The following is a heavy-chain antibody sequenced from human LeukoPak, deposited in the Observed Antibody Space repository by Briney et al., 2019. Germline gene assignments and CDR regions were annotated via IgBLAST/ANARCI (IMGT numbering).Heavy chain of an antibody. CDR1: GFTLSSYS. Sequence: GGSLRLSCATPGFTLSSYSMNWVRQAPGKGVEWVSYISSGSTTIYYADSVKGRFTISRDNAKNSPYLQMNSLRAEDTAVYYCARDVEQWLVRVYYFDYWGQGTLVTVSS. V-gene: IGHV3-48*01. D-gene: IGHD6-19*01. CDR2: ISSGSTTI. CDR3: ARDVEQWLVRVYYFDY. J-gene: IGHJ4*02.